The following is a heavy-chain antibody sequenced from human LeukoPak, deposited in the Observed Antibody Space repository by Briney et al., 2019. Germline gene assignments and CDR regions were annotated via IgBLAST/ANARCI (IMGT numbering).Heavy chain of an antibody. CDR1: GFTFSDYY. CDR3: ARATVGGVIVIPWY. D-gene: IGHD3-16*02. CDR2: ISSSGSTI. V-gene: IGHV3-11*04. J-gene: IGHJ4*02. Sequence: PGGSLRLSCAAFGFTFSDYYMSWLRQAPGKGLEWVSYISSSGSTIYYAESAKGRFSISRDNAKNSLYLQMNSLRGEDTAVYYCARATVGGVIVIPWYWGQGTLVTVSS.